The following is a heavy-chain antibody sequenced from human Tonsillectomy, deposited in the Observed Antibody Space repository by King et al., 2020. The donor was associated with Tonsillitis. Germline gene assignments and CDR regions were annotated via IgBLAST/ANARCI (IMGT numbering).Heavy chain of an antibody. V-gene: IGHV3-7*01. J-gene: IGHJ6*02. Sequence: VQLVESGGGLVQRGGSLRLSCAASGFTFSSYWMSWVRQAPGKGLEWVANIKQDGSEKYYVDSVKSRFTISRDNAKNSLSLQMNSLRVEDTAVYYCARESTVTIRGMDVWGQGTTVTVSS. D-gene: IGHD4-17*01. CDR3: ARESTVTIRGMDV. CDR2: IKQDGSEK. CDR1: GFTFSSYW.